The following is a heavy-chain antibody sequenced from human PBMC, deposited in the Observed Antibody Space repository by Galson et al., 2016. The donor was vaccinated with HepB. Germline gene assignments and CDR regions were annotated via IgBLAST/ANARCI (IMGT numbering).Heavy chain of an antibody. V-gene: IGHV3-48*04. CDR3: ERGQGDGRYGMDV. CDR1: EFTFSSYG. Sequence: SLRLSCAASEFTFSSYGMNWVRQAPGKGLEWISYISSGSSTIYYAASVQGRFTVSRDNAKNSLYLQMNILRAEDTAVYYCERGQGDGRYGMDVWGQGTTVTVS. D-gene: IGHD2-21*02. CDR2: ISSGSSTI. J-gene: IGHJ6*02.